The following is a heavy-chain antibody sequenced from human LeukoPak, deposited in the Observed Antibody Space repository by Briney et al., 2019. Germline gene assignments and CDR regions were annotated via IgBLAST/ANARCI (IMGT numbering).Heavy chain of an antibody. CDR2: INHSGST. J-gene: IGHJ5*02. CDR3: ARGGSLRYFDWLLPNWFDP. Sequence: SEALSLTCTVSGGSISSYYWSWIRQPPGKGLEWIGEINHSGSTNYNPSLQRRVTISVDTSKNQFSLKLSSVTAADAAVYYCARGGSLRYFDWLLPNWFDPWGQGTLVTVSS. CDR1: GGSISSYY. V-gene: IGHV4-34*01. D-gene: IGHD3-9*01.